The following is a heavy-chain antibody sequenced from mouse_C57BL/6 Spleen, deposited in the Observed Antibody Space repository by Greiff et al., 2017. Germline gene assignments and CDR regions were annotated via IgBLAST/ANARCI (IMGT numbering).Heavy chain of an antibody. Sequence: VQLQQSGAELAKPGASVKLSCKASGYTFTSYCISWVKQRTGQGLEWIGEIYPGSGNTYYNEKFKGKATLTADKSSSTAYMQLRSLTSEDSAVYDCAGFLWADAMAYWGQGTLVTVSA. CDR3: AGFLWADAMAY. CDR1: GYTFTSYC. CDR2: IYPGSGNT. D-gene: IGHD6-2*01. J-gene: IGHJ3*01. V-gene: IGHV1-81*01.